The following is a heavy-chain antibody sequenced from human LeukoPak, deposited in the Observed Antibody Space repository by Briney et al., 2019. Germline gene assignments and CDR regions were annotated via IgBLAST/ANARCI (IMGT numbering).Heavy chain of an antibody. Sequence: GGSLRLSCATSGFTFSSYAMSWVRQAPGKGLEWVSGIGASGGSTYYADSMKGRFTISRDNSKNTLYLQMNSLRTEDTAVYYCAKAESYDILTGLDYWGQGTLVTVSS. CDR3: AKAESYDILTGLDY. CDR1: GFTFSSYA. D-gene: IGHD3-9*01. J-gene: IGHJ4*02. V-gene: IGHV3-23*01. CDR2: IGASGGST.